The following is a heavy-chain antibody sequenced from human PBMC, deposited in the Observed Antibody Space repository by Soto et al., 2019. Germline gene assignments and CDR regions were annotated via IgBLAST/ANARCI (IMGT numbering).Heavy chain of an antibody. D-gene: IGHD5-18*01. Sequence: QVQLVQSGAEVKKPGASVKVSCKASGYTFTSYGISWVRQAPGQGLGWMGWISAYNGNTNYAQKHQGRVTMTTDTSTSTAYMELRRLRSDDTAVYYCASSLLVGYGLEGESDWGQGTLVTVSS. CDR1: GYTFTSYG. CDR2: ISAYNGNT. CDR3: ASSLLVGYGLEGESD. J-gene: IGHJ4*02. V-gene: IGHV1-18*01.